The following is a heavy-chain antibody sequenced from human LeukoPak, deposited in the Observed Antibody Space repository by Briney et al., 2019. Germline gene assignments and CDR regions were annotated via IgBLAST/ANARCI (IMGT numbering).Heavy chain of an antibody. D-gene: IGHD2-15*01. J-gene: IGHJ5*02. CDR1: GFSISSGYY. CDR2: IYHSGGT. CDR3: ARRISGAWFDP. V-gene: IGHV4-38-2*02. Sequence: PSETLSLTCSVSGFSISSGYYWGWIRQPPGKGLDWIGIIYHSGGTYYNPSLKSRVTMSVDTSKNQFSLKLSSVTAADTAVYYCARRISGAWFDPWGQGTLVTVSS.